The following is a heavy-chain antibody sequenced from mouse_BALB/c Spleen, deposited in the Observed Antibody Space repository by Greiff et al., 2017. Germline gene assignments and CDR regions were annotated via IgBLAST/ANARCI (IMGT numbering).Heavy chain of an antibody. Sequence: QVQLQQSGAELAKPGASVKMSCKASGYTFTSYWMHWVKQRPGQGLEWIGYINPSTGYTEYNQKFKDKATLTADKSSSTAYMQLSSLTSEDSAVYYCARWDYDPAWFAYWGQGTLVTVSA. D-gene: IGHD2-4*01. CDR3: ARWDYDPAWFAY. CDR1: GYTFTSYW. CDR2: INPSTGYT. J-gene: IGHJ3*01. V-gene: IGHV1-7*01.